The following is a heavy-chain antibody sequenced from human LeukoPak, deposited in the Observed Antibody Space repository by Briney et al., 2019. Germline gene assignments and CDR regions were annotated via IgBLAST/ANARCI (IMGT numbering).Heavy chain of an antibody. V-gene: IGHV4-31*03. Sequence: PSQTLSLTCTVSGGSISSPNYYWNWIRQYPGRGLEWIGYIFHSGSSYYSPSLEGRVSMSVDTSKNQFSLTPTSVTAADTAVYYCTRDASLYTYDSSFYFFDSWGPGILVTVSS. CDR2: IFHSGSS. CDR3: TRDASLYTYDSSFYFFDS. D-gene: IGHD3-22*01. CDR1: GGSISSPNYY. J-gene: IGHJ4*02.